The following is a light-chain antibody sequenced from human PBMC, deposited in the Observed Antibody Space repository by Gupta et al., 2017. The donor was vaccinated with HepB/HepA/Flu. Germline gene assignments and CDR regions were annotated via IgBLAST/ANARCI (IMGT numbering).Light chain of an antibody. J-gene: IGLJ2*01. Sequence: SVLTQAPSASETPGQRVTISCSGSGSNIGSNFVGWYQQFPGTAPKLLIYRDIQRPSGVPDRFSGSKSGTSASLAISGLRSEDEADYFCAAWDDSLSNVIIGGGTRLTVL. CDR3: AAWDDSLSNVI. V-gene: IGLV1-47*01. CDR1: GSNIGSNF. CDR2: RDI.